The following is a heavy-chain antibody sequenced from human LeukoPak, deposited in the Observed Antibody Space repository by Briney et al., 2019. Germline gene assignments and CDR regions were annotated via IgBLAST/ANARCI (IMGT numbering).Heavy chain of an antibody. CDR1: GASFSTDF. J-gene: IGHJ6*02. V-gene: IGHV4-59*01. CDR2: MYYSGDT. Sequence: RASETLSLTCTVSGASFSTDFWSWVRQPPGKGLEWIGYMYYSGDTSYNPSLKGRVTMSIDTSKNQFSLTLTSVTAADTAVYYCARDRSIAARGYYYYYGMDVWGQGTTVTVSS. CDR3: ARDRSIAARGYYYYYGMDV. D-gene: IGHD6-6*01.